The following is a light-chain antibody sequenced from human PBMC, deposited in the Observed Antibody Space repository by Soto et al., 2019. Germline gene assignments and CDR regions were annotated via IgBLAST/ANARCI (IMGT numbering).Light chain of an antibody. CDR2: AAS. Sequence: IHFTQSPSFLSASVGDRVTITCRASQGISSYLAWYQQKPVKAPKLLIYAASTLQSGVPSRFSGSGSGTEFTLTISSLQPEDFATYYCQQLNSYPPATFGQGTRLEIK. CDR1: QGISSY. CDR3: QQLNSYPPAT. V-gene: IGKV1-9*01. J-gene: IGKJ5*01.